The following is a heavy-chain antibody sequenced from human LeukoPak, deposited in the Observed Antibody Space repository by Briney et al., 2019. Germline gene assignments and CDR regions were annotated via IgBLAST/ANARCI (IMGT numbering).Heavy chain of an antibody. CDR3: ARGAPTYYDRILGAPF. Sequence: GASVKVSCKASGYIFRDHYMHWVRQAPGQGREGMGWINPNSGATNYAQKFQGRVTMTGDTSISTAYMELSRLRSDDTAVFYCARGAPTYYDRILGAPFWGQGTLVTVSS. CDR1: GYIFRDHY. V-gene: IGHV1-2*02. D-gene: IGHD3-22*01. CDR2: INPNSGAT. J-gene: IGHJ4*02.